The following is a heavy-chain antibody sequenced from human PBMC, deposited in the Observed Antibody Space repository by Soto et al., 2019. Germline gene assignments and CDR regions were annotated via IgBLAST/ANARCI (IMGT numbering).Heavy chain of an antibody. CDR1: GDSVASNSAA. V-gene: IGHV6-1*01. CDR3: ARDPGTIGWMYYFDY. J-gene: IGHJ4*02. CDR2: TYYRSKWYN. D-gene: IGHD1-7*01. Sequence: QTLSLSCAISGDSVASNSAAWNLIRQSPSRGLEWLGRTYYRSKWYNDYAVSVKSRITINPDTSKNQVSLQLNSVTPEDTAVYYCARDPGTIGWMYYFDYWGQGTLVTVSS.